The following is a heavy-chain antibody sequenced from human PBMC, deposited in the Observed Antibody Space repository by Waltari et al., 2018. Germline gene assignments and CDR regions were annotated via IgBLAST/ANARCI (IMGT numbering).Heavy chain of an antibody. CDR3: ARDRDGYKKADL. CDR2: INSRGSTI. CDR1: GFTFSYFE. D-gene: IGHD5-12*01. J-gene: IGHJ5*02. V-gene: IGHV3-48*03. Sequence: VQLVASGGDLVQPGGSLRLSCAASGFTFSYFEMNWVRQAPGKGLEWLSYINSRGSTIYYADSVKGRFTVSRDNAKSSLYLQMNSLRVEDTAVYYCARDRDGYKKADLWGQGTLVTVSS.